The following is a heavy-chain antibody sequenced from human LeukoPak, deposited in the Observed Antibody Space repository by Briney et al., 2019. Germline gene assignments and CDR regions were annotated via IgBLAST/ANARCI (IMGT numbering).Heavy chain of an antibody. CDR1: GXTFSNAW. V-gene: IGHV3-15*01. J-gene: IGHJ4*02. CDR2: IKSKAVGGTT. CDR3: VTDIPGGSYPLDY. D-gene: IGHD1-26*01. Sequence: PGGSLRLSCAASGXTFSNAWMSWVRQAPGKGLEWVGRIKSKAVGGTTDYAAPVKGRFTISRDDSKNTLYLQMDSLKSEDTAVYYCVTDIPGGSYPLDYWGQGTPVTVSS.